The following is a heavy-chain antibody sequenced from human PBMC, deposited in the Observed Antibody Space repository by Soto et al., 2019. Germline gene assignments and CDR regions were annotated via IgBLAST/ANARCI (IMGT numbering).Heavy chain of an antibody. CDR2: IYYSGST. CDR1: GGSISSSSYY. J-gene: IGHJ5*02. Sequence: PSETLSLTCTVSGGSISSSSYYWGWIRQPPGKGLEWIGSIYYSGSTYYNPSLKSRVTISVDTSKNQFSLKLSSVTAADTAVYYCASYRLGDIVVVPAAISRDDNWFDPWGQGTLVTVSS. V-gene: IGHV4-39*01. D-gene: IGHD2-2*02. CDR3: ASYRLGDIVVVPAAISRDDNWFDP.